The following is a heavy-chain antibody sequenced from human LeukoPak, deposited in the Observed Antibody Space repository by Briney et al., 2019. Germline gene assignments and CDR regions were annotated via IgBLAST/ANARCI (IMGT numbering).Heavy chain of an antibody. V-gene: IGHV4-59*01. J-gene: IGHJ4*02. D-gene: IGHD3-10*01. CDR1: GGSIRSYY. CDR2: IYYRVTS. Sequence: SETLSLTCTVSGGSIRSYYWSWIRQPPGKGLEWIGYIYYRVTSDYNPSLKSRVTMSVDMSTRQISLKLSSVTAADTAVYYCARAVGGDGSGSLWGPGTLVTVSS. CDR3: ARAVGGDGSGSL.